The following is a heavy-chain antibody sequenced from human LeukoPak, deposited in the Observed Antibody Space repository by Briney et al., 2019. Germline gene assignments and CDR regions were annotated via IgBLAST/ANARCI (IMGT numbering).Heavy chain of an antibody. Sequence: GRSLRLSCAASGFTFSVYGMHWVRQAPGKGLEWVAVISYDGSNKYYADSVKGRFTISRDNSKNTLYLQMNSLRAEDAAVYYCAKDGLSGSAQRYYFDYWGQGTLVTVSS. CDR1: GFTFSVYG. D-gene: IGHD3-22*01. CDR3: AKDGLSGSAQRYYFDY. J-gene: IGHJ4*02. CDR2: ISYDGSNK. V-gene: IGHV3-30*18.